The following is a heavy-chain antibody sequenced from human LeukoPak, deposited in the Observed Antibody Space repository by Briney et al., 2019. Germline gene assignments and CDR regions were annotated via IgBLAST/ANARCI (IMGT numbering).Heavy chain of an antibody. CDR1: GFTFSSYS. CDR2: ISSSSSYI. Sequence: PGGSLRLSCAASGFTFSSYSMNWVRQARGKGLEWVSSISSSSSYIYYADSVKGRFTISRDNAKNSLYLQMNSLRAEDTAVYYCASQGAMVRGAIDAFDIWGQGTMVTVSS. V-gene: IGHV3-21*01. D-gene: IGHD3-10*01. J-gene: IGHJ3*02. CDR3: ASQGAMVRGAIDAFDI.